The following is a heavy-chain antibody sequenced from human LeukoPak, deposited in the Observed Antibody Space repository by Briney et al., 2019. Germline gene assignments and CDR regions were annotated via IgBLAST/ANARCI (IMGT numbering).Heavy chain of an antibody. CDR3: AREGVNGGLVDY. D-gene: IGHD3-16*01. CDR1: GFTFSSYS. V-gene: IGHV3-48*01. CDR2: ISSSSNTI. J-gene: IGHJ4*02. Sequence: AGGSLRLSCAASGFTFSSYSMNWVRQAPGKGLEWVSYISSSSNTIYYADSLKGRFTISRDNAKNSLYLQMNSLRAEDTAVYYCAREGVNGGLVDYWGQGTLVTVSS.